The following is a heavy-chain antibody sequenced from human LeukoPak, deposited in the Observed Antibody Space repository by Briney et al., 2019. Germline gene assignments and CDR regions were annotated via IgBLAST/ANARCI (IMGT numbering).Heavy chain of an antibody. CDR3: ARQSISSRRAFDI. V-gene: IGHV4-59*08. Sequence: SETLSRTCSVSGGSISNYYWSWIRQPPGKGLEYIGYSYYSGSTDYNPSLKSRVTISVDTSKNQFSLMLTSVTAADSAVYYCARQSISSRRAFDIWGQGTMVTVSS. J-gene: IGHJ3*02. CDR2: SYYSGST. CDR1: GGSISNYY. D-gene: IGHD6-6*01.